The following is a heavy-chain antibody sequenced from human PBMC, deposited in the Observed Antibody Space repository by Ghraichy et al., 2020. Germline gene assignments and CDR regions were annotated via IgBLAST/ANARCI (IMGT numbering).Heavy chain of an antibody. J-gene: IGHJ3*02. D-gene: IGHD1-26*01. CDR2: INPKTGGT. Sequence: ASVKVSCKASGYTFTAYYLHWVRQAPGQGLEWMGWINPKTGGTNYAQKFQGRVTMTRDTSISTAYMELSRLRSDDTAAYFCARRGPTNYAFDIWGQGTMVTVSS. CDR1: GYTFTAYY. V-gene: IGHV1-2*02. CDR3: ARRGPTNYAFDI.